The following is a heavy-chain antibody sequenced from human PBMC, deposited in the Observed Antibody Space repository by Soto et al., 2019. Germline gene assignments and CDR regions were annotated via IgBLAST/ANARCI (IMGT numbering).Heavy chain of an antibody. D-gene: IGHD3-22*01. J-gene: IGHJ6*02. V-gene: IGHV3-33*01. Sequence: PGGSLRLSCAASGFTFSSYGMHWVRQAPGKGLEWVAVIWYDGSNKYYADSVKGRFTISRDNSKNTLYLQMNSLRAEDTAVYYCARERAEGGYYATYYYYGMDVWGQGTTVTVYS. CDR3: ARERAEGGYYATYYYYGMDV. CDR1: GFTFSSYG. CDR2: IWYDGSNK.